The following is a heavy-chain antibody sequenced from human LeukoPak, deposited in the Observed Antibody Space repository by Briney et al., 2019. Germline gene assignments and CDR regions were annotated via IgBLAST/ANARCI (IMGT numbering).Heavy chain of an antibody. CDR1: GGSFSGYY. CDR2: IYYSGST. CDR3: ARVVTYCSGGSCYGSYYYYYYYMDV. V-gene: IGHV4-59*01. J-gene: IGHJ6*03. D-gene: IGHD2-15*01. Sequence: SETLSLTCAVYGGSFSGYYWSWIRQPPGKGLEWIGYIYYSGSTNYNPSLKSRVTISVDTSKNQFSLKLSSVTAADTAVYYCARVVTYCSGGSCYGSYYYYYYYMDVWGKGTTVTVSS.